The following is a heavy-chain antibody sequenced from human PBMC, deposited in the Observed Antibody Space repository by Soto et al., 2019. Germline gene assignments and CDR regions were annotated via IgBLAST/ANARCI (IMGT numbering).Heavy chain of an antibody. CDR1: GYTFTSYG. CDR3: ARDASRKKSIVVVPAAGRHYYYYMDV. Sequence: QVQLVQSGAEVKKPGASVKVSCKASGYTFTSYGISWVRQAPGQGLEWMGWISAYNGNTNYAQKLQGRVTMTTDTSTRTGYMELRSLRSDDTAVYYCARDASRKKSIVVVPAAGRHYYYYMDVWGKGTTVTVSS. D-gene: IGHD2-2*01. CDR2: ISAYNGNT. V-gene: IGHV1-18*01. J-gene: IGHJ6*03.